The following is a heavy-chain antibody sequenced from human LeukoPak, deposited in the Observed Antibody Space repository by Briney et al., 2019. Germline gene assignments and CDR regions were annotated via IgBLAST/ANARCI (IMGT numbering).Heavy chain of an antibody. CDR3: AREGKAAGTSGWIDP. Sequence: QPGRSLRLSCAASGFTFSDYAMQWVRQVPGKRQEWVAVIWYDGSNKYHADSVKGRFTISRDNSKNTLYLEMNSLKVEDTAVYYCAREGKAAGTSGWIDPWGQGTLVTVSS. J-gene: IGHJ5*02. CDR1: GFTFSDYA. CDR2: IWYDGSNK. V-gene: IGHV3-33*01. D-gene: IGHD6-13*01.